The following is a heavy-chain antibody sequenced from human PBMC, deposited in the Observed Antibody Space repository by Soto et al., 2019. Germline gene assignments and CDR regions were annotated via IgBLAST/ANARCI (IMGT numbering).Heavy chain of an antibody. CDR1: GGTFSSYT. V-gene: IGHV1-69*04. CDR3: ARDPFDDCSSTSCFGGYYYMDV. J-gene: IGHJ6*03. D-gene: IGHD2-2*01. CDR2: IIPILGIA. Sequence: ASVKVSCKASGGTFSSYTISWVRQAPGQGLEWMGRIIPILGIANYAQKFQGRVTITADKSTSTAYMELSSLRSEDTAVYYCARDPFDDCSSTSCFGGYYYMDVWGKGTTVTVSS.